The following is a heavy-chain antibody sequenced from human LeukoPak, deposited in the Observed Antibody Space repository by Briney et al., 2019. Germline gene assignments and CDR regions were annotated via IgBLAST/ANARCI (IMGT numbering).Heavy chain of an antibody. CDR2: INPNSGGT. Sequence: ASVKVSCKASGYTFTSYDINWVRQAPGQGLEWMGWINPNSGGTNYAQKFQGWVTMTRDTSISTAYMELSRLRSDDTAVYYCARDAVCAGLDYWGQGTLVTVSS. D-gene: IGHD2-8*01. CDR3: ARDAVCAGLDY. J-gene: IGHJ4*02. V-gene: IGHV1-2*04. CDR1: GYTFTSYD.